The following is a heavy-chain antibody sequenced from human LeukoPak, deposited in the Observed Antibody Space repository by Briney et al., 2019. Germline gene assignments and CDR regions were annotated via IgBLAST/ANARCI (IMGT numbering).Heavy chain of an antibody. CDR2: ISGSGGST. CDR1: GFTFSSYA. Sequence: SGGSLRLSCAASGFTFSSYAMSWVRQAPGEGLEWVSAISGSGGSTYYADSVKGRFTISRDNSKNTLYLQMNSLRAEDTAVYYCAKDPFGYSSGWYVYFDYWGQGTLVTVSS. J-gene: IGHJ4*02. CDR3: AKDPFGYSSGWYVYFDY. D-gene: IGHD6-19*01. V-gene: IGHV3-23*01.